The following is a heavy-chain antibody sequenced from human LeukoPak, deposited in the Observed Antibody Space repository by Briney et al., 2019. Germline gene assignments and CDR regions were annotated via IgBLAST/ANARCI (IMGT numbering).Heavy chain of an antibody. Sequence: ASVTVSCTASGGTLSSYAHSWVRQAPAPGLEWMGRVIPIFGIANYAQQSQGRVTITADKSTSTAYMELSSLRSEDTAVYYCASDKSDIVVVPAAIQDYYYYGMDVWGQGTTVTVSS. D-gene: IGHD2-2*02. CDR1: GGTLSSYA. J-gene: IGHJ6*02. CDR3: ASDKSDIVVVPAAIQDYYYYGMDV. CDR2: VIPIFGIA. V-gene: IGHV1-69*17.